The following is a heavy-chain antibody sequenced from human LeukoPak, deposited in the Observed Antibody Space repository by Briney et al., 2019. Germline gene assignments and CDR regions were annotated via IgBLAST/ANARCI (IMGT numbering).Heavy chain of an antibody. CDR2: IFYSGST. CDR1: GASMSSYY. D-gene: IGHD4-23*01. J-gene: IGHJ4*02. CDR3: PRGTPTVVTH. Sequence: PSETLSLTCTVSGASMSSYYWSWIRQSPEKGLEWIENIFYSGSTNYNPSLKNRVTISLDTSKNQFSLKLTSVTAADTAVYYCPRGTPTVVTHWGQGTPVTVSS. V-gene: IGHV4-59*01.